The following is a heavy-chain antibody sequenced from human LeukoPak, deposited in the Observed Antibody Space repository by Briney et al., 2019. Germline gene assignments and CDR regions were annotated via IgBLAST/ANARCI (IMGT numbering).Heavy chain of an antibody. V-gene: IGHV3-30*02. CDR1: GFTFSNYG. D-gene: IGHD3-3*01. J-gene: IGHJ4*02. CDR2: IRYDGSNK. Sequence: PGGSLRLSCAASGFTFSNYGMHWVRQAPGKGLEWVAFIRYDGSNKYYAESVKGRFTISRDNSRNTLFVQVNSLRAEGTAVYYCARAERNAGVFDYWGQGTLVTVSS. CDR3: ARAERNAGVFDY.